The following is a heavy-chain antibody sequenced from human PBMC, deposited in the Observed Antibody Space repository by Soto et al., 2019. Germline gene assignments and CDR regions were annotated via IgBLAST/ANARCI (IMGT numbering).Heavy chain of an antibody. J-gene: IGHJ6*02. D-gene: IGHD3-10*01. V-gene: IGHV4-59*01. Sequence: PSETLSLTCTVSGGSISRYYWSWIRQPPGKGLERIGYIYYSGSTNYNPYIKSRVTISVDTSKNQFSLKLISVTVADTAVYYCARVKRVGLLWFGEYREGEYGMAVLGQGTTVTVSS. CDR3: ARVKRVGLLWFGEYREGEYGMAV. CDR1: GGSISRYY. CDR2: IYYSGST.